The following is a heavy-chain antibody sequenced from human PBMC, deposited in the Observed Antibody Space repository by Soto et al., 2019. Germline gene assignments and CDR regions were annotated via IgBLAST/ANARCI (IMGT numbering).Heavy chain of an antibody. V-gene: IGHV1-18*01. J-gene: IGHJ6*02. CDR3: ARGDIVVVPAATYYYYGMDV. Sequence: GASVKVSCKASGYTFTSYGISWVRQAPGQGLEWMGWISAYNGNTNYAQKLQGRVTMTTDTSTSTAYMELRSLRSDDTAVYYCARGDIVVVPAATYYYYGMDVWGQGTTVTVSS. CDR1: GYTFTSYG. D-gene: IGHD2-15*01. CDR2: ISAYNGNT.